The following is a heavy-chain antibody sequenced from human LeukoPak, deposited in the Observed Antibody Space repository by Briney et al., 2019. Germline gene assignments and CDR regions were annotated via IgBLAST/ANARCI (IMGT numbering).Heavy chain of an antibody. CDR2: IYYSGST. CDR3: AKRGTYYYDSSINWFDP. CDR1: GGSISSSSYY. J-gene: IGHJ5*02. Sequence: SETLSLTCTVSGGSISSSSYYWGWICQPPGKGLEWIGSIYYSGSTYYNPSLKSRVTISVDTSKNQFSLKLSSVTAADTAVYYCAKRGTYYYDSSINWFDPWGQGTLVTVSS. V-gene: IGHV4-39*01. D-gene: IGHD3-22*01.